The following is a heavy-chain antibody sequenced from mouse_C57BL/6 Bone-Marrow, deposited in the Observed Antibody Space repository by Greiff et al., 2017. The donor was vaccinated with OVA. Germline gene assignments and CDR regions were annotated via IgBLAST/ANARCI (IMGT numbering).Heavy chain of an antibody. Sequence: DVHLVESGGGLVKPGGSLKLSCAASGFTFSSYAMSWVRQTPEKRLEWVATISDGGSYTYYPDNVKGRFTISRDNAKNNLYLQMSHLKSEDTAMYYCAGYLYYYAMDYWGQGTSVTVSS. CDR3: AGYLYYYAMDY. D-gene: IGHD5-1*01. CDR1: GFTFSSYA. J-gene: IGHJ4*01. V-gene: IGHV5-4*01. CDR2: ISDGGSYT.